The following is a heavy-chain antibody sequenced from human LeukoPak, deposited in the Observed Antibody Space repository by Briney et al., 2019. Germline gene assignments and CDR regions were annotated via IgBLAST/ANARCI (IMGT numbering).Heavy chain of an antibody. V-gene: IGHV3-7*01. CDR2: IKQDGSEE. CDR3: ARNKRADI. J-gene: IGHJ3*02. D-gene: IGHD1/OR15-1a*01. CDR1: AFSFSDYW. Sequence: GGSLRLSCAASAFSFSDYWMSWVRQAPGKGLEWVAYIKQDGSEEYYVDSVKGRFTISRDNAKNSQSLQMISLRAEDTAVYYCARNKRADIWGQGTMVTVSS.